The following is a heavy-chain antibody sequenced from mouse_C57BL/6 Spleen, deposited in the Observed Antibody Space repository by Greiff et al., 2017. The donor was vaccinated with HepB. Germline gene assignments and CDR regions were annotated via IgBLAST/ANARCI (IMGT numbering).Heavy chain of an antibody. CDR2: INPNNGGT. CDR3: ASYGYGRYFDV. CDR1: GYTFTDYY. J-gene: IGHJ1*03. V-gene: IGHV1-26*01. D-gene: IGHD1-2*01. Sequence: EVQLQQSGPELVKPGASVKISCKASGYTFTDYYMNWVKQSHGKSLEWIGDINPNNGGTSYNQKFKGKATLTVDKSSSTAYMELRSLTSEDSAVYYCASYGYGRYFDVWGTGTTVTVSS.